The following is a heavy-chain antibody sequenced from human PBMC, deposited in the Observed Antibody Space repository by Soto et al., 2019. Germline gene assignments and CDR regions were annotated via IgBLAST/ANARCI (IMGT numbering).Heavy chain of an antibody. CDR2: IDWDDDK. Sequence: SGPTLVNPTQTLTLTCTFSGFSLSTSGMCVSWIRQPPGKALEWLALIDWDDDKYYSTSLKTRLTISKDTSKNQVVLTMTNMDPVDTATYYCARTRYYDFWSGYYRGGYFDYWGQGTLVTVSS. CDR1: GFSLSTSGMC. CDR3: ARTRYYDFWSGYYRGGYFDY. D-gene: IGHD3-3*01. J-gene: IGHJ4*02. V-gene: IGHV2-70*01.